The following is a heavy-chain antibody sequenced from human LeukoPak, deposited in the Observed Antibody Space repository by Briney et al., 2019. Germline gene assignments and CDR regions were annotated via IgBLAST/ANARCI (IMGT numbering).Heavy chain of an antibody. J-gene: IGHJ4*02. V-gene: IGHV3-30*18. D-gene: IGHD1-26*01. CDR1: GFIFSTYG. CDR3: AKEVGTFTLDY. CDR2: ISYDGSSK. Sequence: GGSLRLSCAASGFIFSTYGMHWVRQAPGKGLEWVAVISYDGSSKYYADSVEGRFTISRDNSKNTLYLQMNSLRTEDTAVYYCAKEVGTFTLDYWGQGTLVTVSS.